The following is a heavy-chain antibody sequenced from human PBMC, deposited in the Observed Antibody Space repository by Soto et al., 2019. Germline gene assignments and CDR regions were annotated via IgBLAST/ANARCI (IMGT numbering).Heavy chain of an antibody. V-gene: IGHV1-69*13. CDR3: ARHDCISTSCYYYYYYSMDV. CDR2: IIPIFDTA. CDR1: GYTFTSYA. J-gene: IGHJ6*02. D-gene: IGHD2-2*01. Sequence: SVKVSCKASGYTFTSYAMHWVRQAPGQRLEWMGGIIPIFDTANYAQKFQGRVTITADESTSTAYMELSSLRSEDTAVYYCARHDCISTSCYYYYYYSMDVWGQGTTVTVSS.